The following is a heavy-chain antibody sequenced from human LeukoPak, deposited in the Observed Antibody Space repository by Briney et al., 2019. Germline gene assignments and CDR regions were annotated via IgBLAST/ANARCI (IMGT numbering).Heavy chain of an antibody. CDR2: MWYDGSNK. D-gene: IGHD5-18*01. Sequence: PGGSLRLSCAASGFTFSSYGMHWVRQAPGKGLEWVAIMWYDGSNKYYTDSVKGRFAISRDNSKNTLYLQMNSLRVEDTAVYYCAREDTALVIAYWGQGTLVTASS. J-gene: IGHJ4*02. V-gene: IGHV3-33*01. CDR3: AREDTALVIAY. CDR1: GFTFSSYG.